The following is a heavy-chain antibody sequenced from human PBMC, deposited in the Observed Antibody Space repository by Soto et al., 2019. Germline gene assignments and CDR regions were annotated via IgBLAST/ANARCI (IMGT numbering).Heavy chain of an antibody. V-gene: IGHV1-69*06. J-gene: IGHJ4*02. CDR1: GGTISTNV. CDR2: IMPIFAAP. D-gene: IGHD2-15*01. CDR3: ATGARYCSGGSCYPDD. Sequence: QVQLMQSGAEVKKPGSSVKVSCKASGGTISTNVISWVRQAPGQGLEWMGEIMPIFAAPNNAHKFQGRLTITADTSTTTVYMELSSLTSEDTAVYFCATGARYCSGGSCYPDDWGQGTLVIVSS.